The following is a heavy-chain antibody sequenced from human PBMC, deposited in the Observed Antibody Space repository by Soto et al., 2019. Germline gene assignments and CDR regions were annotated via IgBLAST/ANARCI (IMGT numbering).Heavy chain of an antibody. Sequence: SETLSLTCAVYGGSFSYYYCCWIRQPPGKGLEWVGDSYHSGINNYYSSLKIRGSISLSTAKTQYYLMLSSLTAADTAAYDCEGGPGGYNCFDPWGQGTLVTVSS. CDR3: EGGPGGYNCFDP. J-gene: IGHJ5*02. CDR2: SYHSGIN. D-gene: IGHD3-10*01. CDR1: GGSFSYYY. V-gene: IGHV4-34*01.